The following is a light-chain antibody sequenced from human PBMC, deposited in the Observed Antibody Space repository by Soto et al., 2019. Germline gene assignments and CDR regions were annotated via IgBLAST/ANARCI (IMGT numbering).Light chain of an antibody. V-gene: IGKV3-11*01. J-gene: IGKJ5*01. CDR1: QSVSSH. CDR2: HAS. CDR3: QQRSNWPT. Sequence: EVVLTQSPATLSLSPGDSATLSCRASQSVSSHFAWYQQKSGQAPRLLIYHASKRATAITATFSGSGSGTDLTLTISSLEPEDFAVYYCQQRSNWPTVGQGTRLEI.